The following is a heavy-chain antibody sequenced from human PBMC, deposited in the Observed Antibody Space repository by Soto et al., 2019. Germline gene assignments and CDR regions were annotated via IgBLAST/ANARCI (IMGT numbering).Heavy chain of an antibody. CDR1: GGTFSSYT. Sequence: ASVKVSCKASGGTFSSYTISWVRQAPGQGLEWMGRIIPILGIANYAQKFQGRVTITADKSTSTAYMERSSLRSEDTAVYYCARGGPSSGIAAAGDLNWFDPWGQGTLVTVSS. CDR3: ARGGPSSGIAAAGDLNWFDP. D-gene: IGHD6-13*01. V-gene: IGHV1-69*02. J-gene: IGHJ5*02. CDR2: IIPILGIA.